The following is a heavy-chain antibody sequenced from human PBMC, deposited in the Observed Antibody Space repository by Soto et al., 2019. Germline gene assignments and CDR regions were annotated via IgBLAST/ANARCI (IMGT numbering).Heavy chain of an antibody. D-gene: IGHD6-19*01. CDR2: IDHSGST. CDR3: VRDSGNGWKDY. J-gene: IGHJ4*02. Sequence: QVPLQESGPGLVKPSGTLSLTCAVSGGSISSTNWWNWVRQPPGKGLEWIGEIDHSGSTNYNPSLKSRVTMSVDKPKNQFSLKLSSVTAADTAVYYCVRDSGNGWKDYWGQGTLVTVSS. V-gene: IGHV4-4*02. CDR1: GGSISSTNW.